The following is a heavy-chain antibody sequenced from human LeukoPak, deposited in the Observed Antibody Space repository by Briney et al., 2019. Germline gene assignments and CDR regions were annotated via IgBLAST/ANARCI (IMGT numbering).Heavy chain of an antibody. CDR3: ASGYYGSGSYFNPDY. V-gene: IGHV1-3*01. CDR1: GYTFTSYA. CDR2: INAGNGNT. D-gene: IGHD3-10*01. J-gene: IGHJ4*02. Sequence: ASVKVSCKASGYTFTSYATHWVRQAPGQRLEWMGWINAGNGNTKYSQKFQGRVTITRDTSASTAYMELSSLRSEDTAVYYCASGYYGSGSYFNPDYWGQGTLVTVSS.